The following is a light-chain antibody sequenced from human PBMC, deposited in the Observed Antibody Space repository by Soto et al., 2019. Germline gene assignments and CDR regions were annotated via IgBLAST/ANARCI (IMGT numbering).Light chain of an antibody. Sequence: TQMTQSPLSMSASVGEKIIITCRASRDVGSDVSWYQQKPGQAPKLVIYAASNLYTGVPSRFSGRRSGTEFTLTISSLQPEDFASYYCLQDYGDSWTFGQGTKVEIE. CDR3: LQDYGDSWT. CDR2: AAS. V-gene: IGKV1-6*01. J-gene: IGKJ1*01. CDR1: RDVGSD.